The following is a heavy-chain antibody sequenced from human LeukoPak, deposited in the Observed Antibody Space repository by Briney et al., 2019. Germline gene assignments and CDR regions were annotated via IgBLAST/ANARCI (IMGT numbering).Heavy chain of an antibody. J-gene: IGHJ4*02. CDR3: AREDCSSTSCLYFDY. CDR2: INHSGST. CDR1: GGSFSGYY. Sequence: SETLSLTCAVYGGSFSGYYWSWICQPPGKGLEWIGEINHSGSTNYNPSLKSRVTISVDTSKNQFSLKLSSVTAADTAVYYCAREDCSSTSCLYFDYWGQGTLVTVSS. V-gene: IGHV4-34*01. D-gene: IGHD2-2*01.